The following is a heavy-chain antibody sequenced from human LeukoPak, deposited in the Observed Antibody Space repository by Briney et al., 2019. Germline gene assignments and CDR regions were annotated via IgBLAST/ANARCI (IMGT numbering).Heavy chain of an antibody. Sequence: PSETLSLTCSVSGDSISTYHWNWIRKSPGKGLEWIAFMQFSGNRNYNPSLKRRVTMFVDTSKTQFVLNLRSVTAADTGVYYCARDKRHSYGRYFDHWGQGMLVTVSS. CDR1: GDSISTYH. V-gene: IGHV4-59*01. CDR3: ARDKRHSYGRYFDH. J-gene: IGHJ4*02. D-gene: IGHD5-18*01. CDR2: MQFSGNR.